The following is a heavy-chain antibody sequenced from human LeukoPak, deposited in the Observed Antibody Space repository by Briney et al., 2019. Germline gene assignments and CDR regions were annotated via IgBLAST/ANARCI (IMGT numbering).Heavy chain of an antibody. D-gene: IGHD3-10*01. Sequence: QPGGSLRLSCAASGFTFSSYAMHWVRQAPGKGLEWVAVISYDGSNKYYADSVKGRFTISRDNSKNTLYLQMNSLRAEDTAVYYCAKLGDPYYYYYYYMDVWGKGTTVTISS. J-gene: IGHJ6*03. CDR1: GFTFSSYA. V-gene: IGHV3-30*04. CDR3: AKLGDPYYYYYYYMDV. CDR2: ISYDGSNK.